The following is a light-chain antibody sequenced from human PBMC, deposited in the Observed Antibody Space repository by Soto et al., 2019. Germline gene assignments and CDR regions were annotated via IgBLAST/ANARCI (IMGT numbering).Light chain of an antibody. V-gene: IGLV2-14*01. J-gene: IGLJ1*01. CDR1: SDDIGGYDF. Sequence: QSALTQPASVSGSPGQSITISCTGTSDDIGGYDFVSWYQQLPGKVPKLITYEVKNRPSGVSHRFSGSKSGNTAYLTISGLQAEDEADYHCSSFSGSSTPRLFGTGTKVTGL. CDR3: SSFSGSSTPRL. CDR2: EVK.